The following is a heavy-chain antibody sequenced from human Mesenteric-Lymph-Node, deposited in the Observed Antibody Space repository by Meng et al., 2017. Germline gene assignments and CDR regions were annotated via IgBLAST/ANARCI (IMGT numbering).Heavy chain of an antibody. Sequence: GPLRLSCTVSGGSISSYYWSWIRQPPGKGLEWIGYISYSGSTNYNPSLKSRVTITVDTSKNQFSLKLSSVTAADTAVYYCARDLLPPPTIGAQGMDVWGQGTTVTVSS. CDR1: GGSISSYY. CDR2: ISYSGST. V-gene: IGHV4-59*01. D-gene: IGHD6-13*01. CDR3: ARDLLPPPTIGAQGMDV. J-gene: IGHJ6*02.